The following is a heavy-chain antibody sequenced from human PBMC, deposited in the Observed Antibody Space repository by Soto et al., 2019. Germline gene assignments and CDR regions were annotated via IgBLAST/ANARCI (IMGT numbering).Heavy chain of an antibody. CDR3: ARDNTIFGVVSYYYYGMDV. CDR2: IKQDGSEK. V-gene: IGHV3-7*01. CDR1: GFTFRSYW. J-gene: IGHJ6*02. Sequence: PGGSLRLSCAASGFTFRSYWMSWVRQAPGKGLEWVANIKQDGSEKYYVDSVKGRFTISRDNAKNSLYLQMNSLRAEDTAVYYCARDNTIFGVVSYYYYGMDVWGQGPTVTVSS. D-gene: IGHD3-3*01.